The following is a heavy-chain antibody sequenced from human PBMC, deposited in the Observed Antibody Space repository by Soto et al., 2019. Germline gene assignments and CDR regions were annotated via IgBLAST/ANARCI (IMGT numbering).Heavy chain of an antibody. CDR1: GFTFSSYA. Sequence: GGSLRLSCAASGFTFSSYAMSWVRQAPGKGLEWVSAISGSGGSTYYADSVKGRFTISRDNSKNTLYLQMNSLRAEDTAVYYCAKDLADGRITIFGVVIGTFDYWGQGTLVTVSS. V-gene: IGHV3-23*01. D-gene: IGHD3-3*01. CDR3: AKDLADGRITIFGVVIGTFDY. J-gene: IGHJ4*02. CDR2: ISGSGGST.